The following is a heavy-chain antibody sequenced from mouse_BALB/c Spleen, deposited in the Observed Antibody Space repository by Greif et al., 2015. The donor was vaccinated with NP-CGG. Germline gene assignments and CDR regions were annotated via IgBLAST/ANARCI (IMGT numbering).Heavy chain of an antibody. J-gene: IGHJ4*01. Sequence: EVKLMESGPGLVKPSQSLSLTCSVTGYSITSGYYWNWIRQFPGNKLEWMGYIGYDGSNNYNPSLKNRISITRDTSKNQFFLKLNSVTTEDTATYYCAREDYGYDGFYAMDYWSQGTSVTASS. CDR1: GYSITSGYY. CDR3: AREDYGYDGFYAMDY. V-gene: IGHV3-6*02. D-gene: IGHD2-2*01. CDR2: IGYDGSN.